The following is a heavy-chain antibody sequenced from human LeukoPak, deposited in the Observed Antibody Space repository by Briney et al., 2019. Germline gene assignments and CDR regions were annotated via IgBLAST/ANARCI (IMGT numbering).Heavy chain of an antibody. D-gene: IGHD1-26*01. Sequence: GGSLRLSCEASGFTFGNYAMNWVRQAPGKGLEWVSAISGSGGSTYYADSVKGRFTISRDSSKNTLFLHMNTLRAEDTAIYYCAKDRTVGASYWYFDLWGRGTLVTVSS. CDR2: ISGSGGST. J-gene: IGHJ2*01. CDR3: AKDRTVGASYWYFDL. V-gene: IGHV3-23*01. CDR1: GFTFGNYA.